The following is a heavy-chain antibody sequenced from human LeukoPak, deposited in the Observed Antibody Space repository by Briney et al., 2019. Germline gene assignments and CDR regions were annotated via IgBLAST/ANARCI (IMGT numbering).Heavy chain of an antibody. CDR3: ARAPRREDWFDP. D-gene: IGHD1-26*01. V-gene: IGHV1-8*01. Sequence: ASVKASCKASGYTFTSYDINWVRQATGQGLEWMGWMNPNSGNTGYAQKFQGRVTMTRNTSISTAYMELSSLRSEDTAVYYCARAPRREDWFDPWGQGTLVTVSS. CDR2: MNPNSGNT. J-gene: IGHJ5*02. CDR1: GYTFTSYD.